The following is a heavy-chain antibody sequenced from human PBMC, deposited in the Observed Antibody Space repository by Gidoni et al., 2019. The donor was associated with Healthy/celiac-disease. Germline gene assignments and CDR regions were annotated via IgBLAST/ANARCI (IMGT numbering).Heavy chain of an antibody. D-gene: IGHD5-18*01. CDR2: ISGSGGST. Sequence: EVQLLESGGGLVQPGGSLRLSCAASGFPFSRYAMSWVRQAPGKGLEWVSAISGSGGSTYYADSVKGRFTISRDNSKNTLYLQMNSLRAEDTAVYYCAKGRLQLWLVDYWGQGTLVTVSS. J-gene: IGHJ4*02. CDR1: GFPFSRYA. V-gene: IGHV3-23*01. CDR3: AKGRLQLWLVDY.